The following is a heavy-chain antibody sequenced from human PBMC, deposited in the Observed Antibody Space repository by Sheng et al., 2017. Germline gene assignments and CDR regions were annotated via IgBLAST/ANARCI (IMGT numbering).Heavy chain of an antibody. Sequence: GGVVQPGRSLRLSCAASGFTFSSHTMHWVRQAPGKGLEWVAAISPDGTNKYYADSVKGRFTISRDNSKNTLSVQMNSLRAEDTAVYYCAREGVVINDYWGQGTLVTVSS. CDR1: GFTFSSHT. D-gene: IGHD3-22*01. J-gene: IGHJ4*02. V-gene: IGHV3-30*04. CDR2: ISPDGTNK. CDR3: AREGVVINDY.